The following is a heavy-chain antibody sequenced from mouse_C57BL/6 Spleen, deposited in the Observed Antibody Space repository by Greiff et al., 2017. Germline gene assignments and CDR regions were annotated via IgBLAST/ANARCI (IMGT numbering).Heavy chain of an antibody. Sequence: QVQLKQSGAELVKPGASVKISCKASGYAFSSYWMNWVKQRPGKGLEWIGQIYPGDGDTNYNGKFKGKATLTADKSSSTAYMQLSSLTSEDSAVYFCARGGTGSSYGAYWGQGTLVTVSA. J-gene: IGHJ3*01. CDR2: IYPGDGDT. D-gene: IGHD1-1*01. CDR1: GYAFSSYW. CDR3: ARGGTGSSYGAY. V-gene: IGHV1-80*01.